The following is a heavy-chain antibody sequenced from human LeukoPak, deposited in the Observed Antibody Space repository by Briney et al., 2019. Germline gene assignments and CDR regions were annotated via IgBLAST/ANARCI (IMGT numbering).Heavy chain of an antibody. V-gene: IGHV3-30*18. CDR2: IGNDAKTT. J-gene: IGHJ5*02. CDR1: GFTFSIYG. CDR3: TKEGLPSGSSWSAWFDP. D-gene: IGHD3-10*01. Sequence: GGSLRLSCAASGFTFSIYGMHWVRQAPGKGLERVAVIGNDAKTTYYADSVNGRFTISRDNSKNTLYLQMNSLKPEDTAVYYCTKEGLPSGSSWSAWFDPWGQGTLVTVSS.